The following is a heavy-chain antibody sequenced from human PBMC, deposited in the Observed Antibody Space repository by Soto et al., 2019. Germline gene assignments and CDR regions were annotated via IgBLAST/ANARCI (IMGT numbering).Heavy chain of an antibody. CDR2: IIPIFGTA. CDR3: ARVWSGGSCYLNYYYGMDV. V-gene: IGHV1-69*01. J-gene: IGHJ6*02. D-gene: IGHD2-15*01. CDR1: GGTFSSYA. Sequence: QVQLVQSGAEVKKPGSSVKVSCKASGGTFSSYAISWGRQAPGQGLEWMGGIIPIFGTANYAQKFQGRVTITADESTSTAYMELSSLRAEDTAVYYCARVWSGGSCYLNYYYGMDVWGQGTTVTVSS.